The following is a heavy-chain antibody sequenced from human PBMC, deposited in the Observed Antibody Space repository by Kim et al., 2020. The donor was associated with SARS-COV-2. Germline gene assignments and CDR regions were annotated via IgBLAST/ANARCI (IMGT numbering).Heavy chain of an antibody. CDR2: IYYSGST. D-gene: IGHD3-22*01. Sequence: SETLSLTCTVSGGSISSSSYYWGWIRQPPGKGLEWIGSIYYSGSTYYNPSLKSRVTISVDTSKNQFSLKLSSVTAADTAVYYCARHDDSPNLFDYWGQGTLVTVSS. V-gene: IGHV4-39*01. CDR1: GGSISSSSYY. J-gene: IGHJ4*02. CDR3: ARHDDSPNLFDY.